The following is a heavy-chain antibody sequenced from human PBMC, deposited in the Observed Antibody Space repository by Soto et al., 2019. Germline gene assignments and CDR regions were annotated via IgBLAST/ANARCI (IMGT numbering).Heavy chain of an antibody. CDR3: AKTPEMATIPSWFDY. Sequence: EVQLLESGGGLVQPGGSLRLSCAASGFTFSSYAMSWVRQAPGKGLEWVSAISGSGGSTYYADSVKGRFTISRDNSKNTLYLQMNSLRAEDTDVYYCAKTPEMATIPSWFDYWGQGTLVTVSS. CDR1: GFTFSSYA. D-gene: IGHD5-12*01. V-gene: IGHV3-23*01. CDR2: ISGSGGST. J-gene: IGHJ4*02.